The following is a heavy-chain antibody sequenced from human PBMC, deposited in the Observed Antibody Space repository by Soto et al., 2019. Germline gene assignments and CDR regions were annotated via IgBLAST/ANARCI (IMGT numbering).Heavy chain of an antibody. J-gene: IGHJ5*02. CDR2: IVPLFGTT. V-gene: IGHV1-69*01. Sequence: QVQLVQSGAEVKKPGSSVKVSCKASGGNFSSYGISWVRQAPGQGLEWMGGIVPLFGTTNYAHKFRGRVTITADETTSTVYMELSSLRSEDTAVYYCATASGRSWYNWFDPWGQGTLVTVST. D-gene: IGHD6-13*01. CDR1: GGNFSSYG. CDR3: ATASGRSWYNWFDP.